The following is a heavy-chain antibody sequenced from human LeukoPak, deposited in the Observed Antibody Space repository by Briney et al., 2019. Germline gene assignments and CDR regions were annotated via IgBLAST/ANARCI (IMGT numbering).Heavy chain of an antibody. J-gene: IGHJ4*02. Sequence: ASVNDSRKATRYTFTHYQMHWVRQAPGQELEWMGWINPNSGGTNYAQKFQGRGPMTRDTSISTAYLELSSLRSEDKAVYYCSRGKGRRQQLVSFDYCGRGTLVTVCS. CDR1: RYTFTHYQ. D-gene: IGHD6-13*01. V-gene: IGHV1-2*02. CDR3: SRGKGRRQQLVSFDY. CDR2: INPNSGGT.